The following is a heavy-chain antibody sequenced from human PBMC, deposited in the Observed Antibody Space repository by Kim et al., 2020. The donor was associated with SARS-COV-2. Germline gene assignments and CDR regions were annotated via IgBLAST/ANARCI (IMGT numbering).Heavy chain of an antibody. CDR1: GGSISSYY. D-gene: IGHD6-6*01. CDR2: IYYSGST. V-gene: IGHV4-59*13. Sequence: SETLSLTCTVSGGSISSYYWSWIRQPPGKGLEWIGYIYYSGSTNYNPSLKSRVTISVDTSKNQFSLKLSSVTAADTAVYYCARVLSPEENVHWYFDLWGRDTLVTVSS. J-gene: IGHJ2*01. CDR3: ARVLSPEENVHWYFDL.